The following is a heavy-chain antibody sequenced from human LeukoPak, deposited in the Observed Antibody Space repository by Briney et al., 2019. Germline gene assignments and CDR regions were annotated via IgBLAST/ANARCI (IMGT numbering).Heavy chain of an antibody. CDR1: GYTFTSYG. CDR3: AITYYYGSGSYESSLRLYGMDV. Sequence: ASVKVSCKASGYTFTSYGISWVRQAPGQGLEWMGWISAYNGNTNYAQKLQGRVTMTTDTSTSTAYMELRSLRSDDTAVYYCAITYYYGSGSYESSLRLYGMDVWGQGTTVAVSS. V-gene: IGHV1-18*01. D-gene: IGHD3-10*01. CDR2: ISAYNGNT. J-gene: IGHJ6*02.